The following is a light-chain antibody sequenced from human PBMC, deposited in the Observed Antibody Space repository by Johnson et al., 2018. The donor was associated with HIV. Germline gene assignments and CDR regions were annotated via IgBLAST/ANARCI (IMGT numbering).Light chain of an antibody. CDR1: SSNIGNNY. V-gene: IGLV1-51*02. CDR2: ENN. Sequence: QSVLTQPPSVSAAPGQKVTISCSGSSSNIGNNYVSWYQQLPGTAPKLLICENNKRPSGIPDRFSGSKSGTSATLGITGLQTGDEADYYCGTWDICLSVGYVFGTGTKVTVL. J-gene: IGLJ1*01. CDR3: GTWDICLSVGYV.